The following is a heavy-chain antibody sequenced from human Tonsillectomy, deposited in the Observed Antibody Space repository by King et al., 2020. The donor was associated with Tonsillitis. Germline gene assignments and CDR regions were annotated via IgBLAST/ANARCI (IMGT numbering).Heavy chain of an antibody. V-gene: IGHV4-39*02. Sequence: LQLQESGPGLVKPSETLSLTCTVSGGSISSSSYYLGWIRQPPGKGLEWIGDIYYSGSTYYNPSLKSRVPISVDTSKNHFSLKLSSGTAADTAVYYCARAGAAAGGGIDYWGQGTLVTVSS. CDR3: ARAGAAAGGGIDY. D-gene: IGHD6-13*01. CDR2: IYYSGST. CDR1: GGSISSSSYY. J-gene: IGHJ4*02.